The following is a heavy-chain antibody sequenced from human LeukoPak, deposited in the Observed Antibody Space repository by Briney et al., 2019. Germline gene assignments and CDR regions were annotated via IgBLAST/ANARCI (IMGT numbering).Heavy chain of an antibody. J-gene: IGHJ5*02. CDR2: ISSGSSYI. Sequence: GGSLRLSCAASGFTFSSYSMNWVRQAPGKGLEWVSSISSGSSYIYYADSVKGRFTISRDNAKNSLYLQMNSLRAEDTAVYYCARDPYCSGGSCYSNWFDPWGQGTLVTVSS. CDR1: GFTFSSYS. V-gene: IGHV3-21*01. D-gene: IGHD2-15*01. CDR3: ARDPYCSGGSCYSNWFDP.